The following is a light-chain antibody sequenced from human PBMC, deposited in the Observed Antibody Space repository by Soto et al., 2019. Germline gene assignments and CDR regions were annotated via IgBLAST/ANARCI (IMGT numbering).Light chain of an antibody. CDR2: GAY. CDR3: QQHDDWPTT. V-gene: IGKV3-15*01. CDR1: QSVSSN. Sequence: VMTQSPATLSVSPGERATLSCRASQSVSSNLSGYQQKRREAHSLVIYGAYTRDTGIQARFSGSGSGTEFTPTISRLQSEDFAVDYCQQHDDWPTTFGQGTKVDIK. J-gene: IGKJ1*01.